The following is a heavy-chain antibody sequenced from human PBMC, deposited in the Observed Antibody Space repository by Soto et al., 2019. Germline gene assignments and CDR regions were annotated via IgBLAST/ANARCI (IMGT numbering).Heavy chain of an antibody. V-gene: IGHV1-69*01. J-gene: IGHJ4*02. CDR1: GGSFSSNP. CDR2: IIPIFATV. Sequence: QVQLVQSGSEVKKPGSSVKVSCQASGGSFSSNPISWVRQAPGQGLEWMAGIIPIFATVHYAQKFQGRVTITAAESTSTAYMELTSLRSEDTYVYFCARGGRGYSSAPRYYFDYWGQGTLVTVS. D-gene: IGHD5-18*01. CDR3: ARGGRGYSSAPRYYFDY.